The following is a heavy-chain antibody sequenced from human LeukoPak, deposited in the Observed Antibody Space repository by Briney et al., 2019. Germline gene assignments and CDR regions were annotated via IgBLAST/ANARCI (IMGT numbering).Heavy chain of an antibody. CDR1: GFTFSTYS. CDR2: IGGSSSSI. J-gene: IGHJ5*02. CDR3: ATMQWLEGVDWFDP. Sequence: PGGSLRLSCAASGFTFSTYSMNWVRQAPGKGLEWVSSIGGSSSSIYYADSVKGRFTISRDNSKNILFLQMNSLRAEDTAVYYCATMQWLEGVDWFDPWGQGTLVTVSS. D-gene: IGHD6-19*01. V-gene: IGHV3-21*06.